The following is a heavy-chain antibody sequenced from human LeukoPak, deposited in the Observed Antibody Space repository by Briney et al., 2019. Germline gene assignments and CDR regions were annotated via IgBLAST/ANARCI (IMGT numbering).Heavy chain of an antibody. V-gene: IGHV4-39*07. J-gene: IGHJ5*02. D-gene: IGHD1-26*01. Sequence: SETLSLTCTVSGGSISSSSYYWGWIRQPPGKGLEWIGSIYYSGSTYYNPSLKSRVTISVDTSKNQFSLKLSSVTAADTAVYYCARAIRLSGWFDPWGQGTLVTVSS. CDR2: IYYSGST. CDR1: GGSISSSSYY. CDR3: ARAIRLSGWFDP.